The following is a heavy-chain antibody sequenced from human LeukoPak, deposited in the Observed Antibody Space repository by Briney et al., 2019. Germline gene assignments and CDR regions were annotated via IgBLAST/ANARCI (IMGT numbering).Heavy chain of an antibody. CDR1: GFTFSSYG. J-gene: IGHJ4*02. V-gene: IGHV3-23*01. CDR3: AKPAKTDYADY. Sequence: PGGTLRLSCAACGFTFSSYGMNWVRQAPGKGREGVSAISGSGGNTYYADSVKGRFTISRDSSKNTLYLQMNSLRAEDTALYYCAKPAKTDYADYWGQGTLVTVSS. CDR2: ISGSGGNT. D-gene: IGHD1-14*01.